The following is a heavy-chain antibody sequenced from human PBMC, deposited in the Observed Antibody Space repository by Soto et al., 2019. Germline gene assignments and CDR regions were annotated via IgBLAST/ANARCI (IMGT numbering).Heavy chain of an antibody. J-gene: IGHJ4*02. CDR3: VRNSGWYNLDH. CDR1: GFSFSSYW. CDR2: IKYDGSVM. V-gene: IGHV3-7*03. D-gene: IGHD6-19*01. Sequence: DVQVVESGGGLVQSGGSLRLSCAVSGFSFSSYWMTWVRQAPGKGLEWVANIKYDGSVMQYAGSVKGRFTISRDNAKNSLDLQMNSLRAEDTAVYFCVRNSGWYNLDHWGQGTLVTVSS.